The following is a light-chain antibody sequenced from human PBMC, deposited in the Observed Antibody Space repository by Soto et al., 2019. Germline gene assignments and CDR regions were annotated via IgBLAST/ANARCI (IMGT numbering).Light chain of an antibody. CDR2: KAS. CDR1: QTIDSW. V-gene: IGKV1-5*03. Sequence: DIQMTQSPSTLSASVGDRVTITCRASQTIDSWLAWYQQRPGKPPNLLIYKASTLASGVPSRFSGSRSGPEFTLTINSLQPEDFAIYYCQPYNNWPLTFGGGTKVDIK. CDR3: QPYNNWPLT. J-gene: IGKJ4*01.